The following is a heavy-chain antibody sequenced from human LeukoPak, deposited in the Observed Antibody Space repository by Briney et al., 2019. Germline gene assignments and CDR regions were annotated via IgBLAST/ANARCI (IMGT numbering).Heavy chain of an antibody. V-gene: IGHV3-30-3*01. CDR2: ISHDGINQ. D-gene: IGHD3-9*01. Sequence: PGGSLRLSCAASGFTFSGYAMHWVRQAPGTGLEWVAAISHDGINQHYPDSVKGRFTISRDNSKNTLYLQMNSLRAEDTAVYYCARDRAPDILTGYYLDAFDIWGQGTMVTVS. CDR1: GFTFSGYA. CDR3: ARDRAPDILTGYYLDAFDI. J-gene: IGHJ3*02.